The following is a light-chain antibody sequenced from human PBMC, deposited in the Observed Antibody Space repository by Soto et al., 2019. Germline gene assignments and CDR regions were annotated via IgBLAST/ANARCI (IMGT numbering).Light chain of an antibody. CDR1: SGHINYA. V-gene: IGLV4-69*01. Sequence: QSVLTQSPSASASLGASVKLTCTLSSGHINYAIAGHQQQPEKGPRFLMKLNSDGSHSKGDVIPDCFSGDSSGAERYLTIATLQSEDEADYYGQSWVTGIHIFGGGTKLTVL. CDR3: QSWVTGIHI. J-gene: IGLJ2*01. CDR2: LNSDGSH.